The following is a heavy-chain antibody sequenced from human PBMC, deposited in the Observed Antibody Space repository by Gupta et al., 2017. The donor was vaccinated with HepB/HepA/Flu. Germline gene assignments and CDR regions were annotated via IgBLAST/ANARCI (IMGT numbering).Heavy chain of an antibody. J-gene: IGHJ4*02. V-gene: IGHV4-39*01. Sequence: QLQLQESGPGLVKPSETLSLTCTVSGGSISSSSYYWGWIRQPPGKGLEWIGRIYYSGSTYYNPSLKSRVTISVDTSKNQFSRKLSSVTAAETAVYYCARQPYCGGDCYSEYYFDYWGQGTLVTVSS. CDR2: IYYSGST. CDR3: ARQPYCGGDCYSEYYFDY. CDR1: GGSISSSSYY. D-gene: IGHD2-21*01.